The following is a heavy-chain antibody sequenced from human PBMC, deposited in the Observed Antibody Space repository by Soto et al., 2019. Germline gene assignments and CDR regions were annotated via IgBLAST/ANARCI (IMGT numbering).Heavy chain of an antibody. CDR1: GINFSDHF. V-gene: IGHV3-11*01. CDR3: ARDGRYKTAYDVFDT. CDR2: ISGSGTTI. D-gene: IGHD1-26*01. J-gene: IGHJ3*02. Sequence: QAQVVESGGGLVKPGGSLRLSCATSGINFSDHFMDWIRLSPGKGLEWIAYISGSGTTIYYADSVRGRFTISRDIANDSLYLQRNILRAEDTAVYYCARDGRYKTAYDVFDTWGQGTMVTVSS.